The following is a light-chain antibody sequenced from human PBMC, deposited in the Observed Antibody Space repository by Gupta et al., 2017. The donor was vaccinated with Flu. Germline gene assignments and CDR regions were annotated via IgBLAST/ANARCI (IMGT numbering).Light chain of an antibody. CDR2: EGS. J-gene: IGLJ3*02. CDR3: CSYAGSSTV. Sequence: ALPPPASVSGSPGQSTTISCTGTSSDVGSYNLVSWYQQHPGKAPKLMIYEGSKRPAGVSNRFSGSKSGNTASLTISGLQAEDEADYYCCSYAGSSTVFGGGTKLTVL. V-gene: IGLV2-23*01. CDR1: SSDVGSYNL.